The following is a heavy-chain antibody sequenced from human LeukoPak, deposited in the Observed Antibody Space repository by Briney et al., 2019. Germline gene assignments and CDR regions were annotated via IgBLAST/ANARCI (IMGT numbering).Heavy chain of an antibody. CDR3: AGVTVTQDDAFDI. D-gene: IGHD4-17*01. J-gene: IGHJ3*02. CDR2: IYHSGST. CDR1: GGSISSSNW. V-gene: IGHV4-4*02. Sequence: SETLSLTCAVSGGSISSSNWWSWVRQPPGKGLEWIGEIYHSGSTNYNPSLKSRVTISVDKSKNQFSLKLSSVTAADTAVYYCAGVTVTQDDAFDIWGQGTMVTVSS.